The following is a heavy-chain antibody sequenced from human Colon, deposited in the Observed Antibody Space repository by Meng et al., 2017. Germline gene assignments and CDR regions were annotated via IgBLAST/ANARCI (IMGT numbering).Heavy chain of an antibody. V-gene: IGHV3-74*01. CDR2: INRDGSRP. CDR1: GFTFSSYW. D-gene: IGHD2/OR15-2a*01. CDR3: ARGGFDAYYFDF. Sequence: GESLKISCAASGFTFSSYWMHWVRQAPGKGLVWVSRINRDGSRPNDADSVEGRFSISRDNAKNTLYLQMNSLRAEDTSVYYCARGGFDAYYFDFWGQGTLVTVSS. J-gene: IGHJ4*02.